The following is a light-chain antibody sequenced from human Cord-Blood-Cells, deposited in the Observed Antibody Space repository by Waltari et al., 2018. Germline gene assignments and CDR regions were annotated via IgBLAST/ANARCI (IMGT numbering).Light chain of an antibody. Sequence: DLTQSSSVSGSTGQSITLPCTGTSSDGGGFNYVSWDQQHPVKAPKLMIYDVRNRPSGVSNRFSGSKSGNTASLTISGLQAEDEADYYCSSYTSSSFYVFGTGTKVTVL. CDR3: SSYTSSSFYV. V-gene: IGLV2-14*03. J-gene: IGLJ1*01. CDR2: DVR. CDR1: SSDGGGFNY.